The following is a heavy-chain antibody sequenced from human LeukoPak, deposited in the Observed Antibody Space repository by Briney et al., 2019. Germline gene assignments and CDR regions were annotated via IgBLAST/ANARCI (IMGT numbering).Heavy chain of an antibody. J-gene: IGHJ5*02. V-gene: IGHV4-34*01. D-gene: IGHD3-10*01. CDR3: ARGGRRYYYGSGIRYNWFDP. Sequence: SETLSLTCTVSGGSINSGGFYWSWIRQPPGKGLEWIGEINHSGSTNYNPSLKSRVTISVDTSKNQFSLKLSSVTAADTAVYYCARGGRRYYYGSGIRYNWFDPWGQGTLVTVSS. CDR2: INHSGST. CDR1: GGSINSGGFY.